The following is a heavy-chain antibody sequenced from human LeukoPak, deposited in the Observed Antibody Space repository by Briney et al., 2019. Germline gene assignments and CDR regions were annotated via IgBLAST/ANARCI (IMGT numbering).Heavy chain of an antibody. V-gene: IGHV4-34*01. Sequence: PSETLSLTCAVSGGSFSGYYWSWIRQPPGKGLEWIGDINHSGSTNYNPSLKSRVTISVDTSKNQFSLKLSSVTAADTAVYYCARSQEDIVVVVAATSSRYYFDCWGQGTLVTVS. CDR3: ARSQEDIVVVVAATSSRYYFDC. CDR1: GGSFSGYY. J-gene: IGHJ4*02. CDR2: INHSGST. D-gene: IGHD2-15*01.